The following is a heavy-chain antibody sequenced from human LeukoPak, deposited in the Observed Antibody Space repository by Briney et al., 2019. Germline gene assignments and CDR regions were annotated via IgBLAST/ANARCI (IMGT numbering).Heavy chain of an antibody. Sequence: KTGGSLRLSCAASGFTFSSYDMSWVRQAPGKGLEWVSAISGSGGNTYYADPVKGRFSISRDNSKNTLYLQMNSLRAEDTAVYFCAKDSATYGRFDYWGQGSLVTVSS. D-gene: IGHD3-10*01. J-gene: IGHJ4*02. CDR2: ISGSGGNT. V-gene: IGHV3-23*01. CDR1: GFTFSSYD. CDR3: AKDSATYGRFDY.